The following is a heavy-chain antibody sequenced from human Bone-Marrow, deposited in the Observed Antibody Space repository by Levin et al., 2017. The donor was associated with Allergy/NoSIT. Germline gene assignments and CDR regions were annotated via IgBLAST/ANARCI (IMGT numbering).Heavy chain of an antibody. V-gene: IGHV4-30-2*01. Sequence: SETLSLTCAVSGGSISSGGYSWSWIRQPPGKGLEWIGYIYHSGSTYYNPSLKSRVTISVDRSKNQFSLKLSSVTAADTAVYYCARAYLGYCSGGSCYSLGQEAGWFDYWGQGTLVTVSS. CDR1: GGSISSGGYS. D-gene: IGHD2-15*01. CDR2: IYHSGST. CDR3: ARAYLGYCSGGSCYSLGQEAGWFDY. J-gene: IGHJ4*02.